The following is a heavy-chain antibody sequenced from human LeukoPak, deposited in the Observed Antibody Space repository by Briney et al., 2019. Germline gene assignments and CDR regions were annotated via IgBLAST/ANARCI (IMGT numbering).Heavy chain of an antibody. CDR1: GVXISTNNC. Sequence: SETLSLTCAVSGVXISTNNCWTWVRQAPGKGLEWIGEIYHSGGTNYNPSLRSRVTMSVDKSKNRFSLNLFSITAADTAVYYCARGGGYSTSPNWFDPWGQGSLVTVSS. CDR2: IYHSGGT. D-gene: IGHD6-13*01. J-gene: IGHJ5*02. V-gene: IGHV4-4*02. CDR3: ARGGGYSTSPNWFDP.